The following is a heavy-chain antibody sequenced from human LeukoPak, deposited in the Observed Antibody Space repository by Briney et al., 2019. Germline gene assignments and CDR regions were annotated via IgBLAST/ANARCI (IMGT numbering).Heavy chain of an antibody. J-gene: IGHJ4*02. CDR1: GYNCTNYW. Sequence: GESLKISCKASGYNCTNYWIGWVRQMPGKGLEWIGIILPGDSDTRYSPSFQGQVTISADKSICTAYLQWSSLKASDTAMYYCARRGDSYGRFDYWGQGILVTVSS. CDR2: ILPGDSDT. D-gene: IGHD5-18*01. V-gene: IGHV5-51*01. CDR3: ARRGDSYGRFDY.